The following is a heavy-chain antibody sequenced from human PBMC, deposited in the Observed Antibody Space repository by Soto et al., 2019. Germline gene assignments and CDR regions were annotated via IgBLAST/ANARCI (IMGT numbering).Heavy chain of an antibody. CDR2: ISGSGGST. CDR3: AKRTPVWYYDFWSDDAFDI. Sequence: GGSLRLSCAASGFTFSSYAMSWVRQAPGKGLEWVSAISGSGGSTYYADSVKGRFTISRDNSKNTLYPQMNSLRAEDTAVYYCAKRTPVWYYDFWSDDAFDIWGQGTMVTVSS. D-gene: IGHD3-3*01. J-gene: IGHJ3*02. CDR1: GFTFSSYA. V-gene: IGHV3-23*01.